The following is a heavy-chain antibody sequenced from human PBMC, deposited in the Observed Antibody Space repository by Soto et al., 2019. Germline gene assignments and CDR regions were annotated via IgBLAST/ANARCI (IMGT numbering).Heavy chain of an antibody. CDR3: AKDPIVGPDHYFDS. J-gene: IGHJ4*02. Sequence: GGSLRLSCSASGFTFSTYAMSWVRQAPGRGLEWVSAISGGPGTYYADSVKGRFTISRDNSKNTLYLQMNSLRADDTAVYYCAKDPIVGPDHYFDSWGQGTRVTVSS. CDR2: ISGGPGT. D-gene: IGHD1-26*01. V-gene: IGHV3-23*01. CDR1: GFTFSTYA.